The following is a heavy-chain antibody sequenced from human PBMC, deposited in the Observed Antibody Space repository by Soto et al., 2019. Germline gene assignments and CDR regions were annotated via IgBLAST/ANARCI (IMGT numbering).Heavy chain of an antibody. CDR3: ARGVYDSSGNNWFDP. CDR2: INHSGST. Sequence: PSETLSLTCAVYGGSFSGYYWSWIRQPPGKGLEWIGEINHSGSTNYNPSLKSRVTISVDTSKNQFSLKLSSVTAADTAVYYCARGVYDSSGNNWFDPWGQGTLVTVSS. J-gene: IGHJ5*02. V-gene: IGHV4-34*01. CDR1: GGSFSGYY. D-gene: IGHD3-22*01.